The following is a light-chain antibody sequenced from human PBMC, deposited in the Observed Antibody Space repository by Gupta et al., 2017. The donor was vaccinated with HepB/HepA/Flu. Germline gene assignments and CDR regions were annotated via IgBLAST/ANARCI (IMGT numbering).Light chain of an antibody. CDR2: AAS. Sequence: DIQMTQSPSSLSASVGDRVTITCRASQSISSYLNWYQQKPGKAPKLLIYAASSVQSGVPSRFSGSGSGTDFTLTISRLQPEDFATYYCQQRYSTPRAFGQGTKVEIK. CDR1: QSISSY. V-gene: IGKV1-39*01. CDR3: QQRYSTPRA. J-gene: IGKJ1*01.